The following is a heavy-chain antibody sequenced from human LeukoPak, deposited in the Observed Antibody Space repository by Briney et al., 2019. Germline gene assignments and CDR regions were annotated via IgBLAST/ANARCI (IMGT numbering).Heavy chain of an antibody. Sequence: GGSLRLSCSASGFSVSDNYMTWVRQAAGKGPEWVSVVYSGGTTYYADSVKGRFTISRDSSKNTVFLQMGNLRGEDTAVYYCVRLSPSGFDGAFEFRGQGTMVTVSS. CDR3: VRLSPSGFDGAFEF. D-gene: IGHD3-16*01. CDR1: GFSVSDNY. J-gene: IGHJ3*01. V-gene: IGHV3-53*01. CDR2: VYSGGTT.